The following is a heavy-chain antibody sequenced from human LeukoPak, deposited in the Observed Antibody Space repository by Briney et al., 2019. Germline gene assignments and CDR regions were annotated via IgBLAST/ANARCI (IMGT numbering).Heavy chain of an antibody. D-gene: IGHD3-9*01. CDR2: INWNGDST. CDR3: ARGDDILTGSTKPFDY. J-gene: IGHJ4*02. Sequence: GGSLRLSCAASGFTFDDYGMSWVRQAPGKGLEWVSGINWNGDSTGYADSVKGRFTISRDNAKNSLYLQMNSLRAEDTAFYYCARGDDILTGSTKPFDYWGQGTLVTVSS. CDR1: GFTFDDYG. V-gene: IGHV3-20*04.